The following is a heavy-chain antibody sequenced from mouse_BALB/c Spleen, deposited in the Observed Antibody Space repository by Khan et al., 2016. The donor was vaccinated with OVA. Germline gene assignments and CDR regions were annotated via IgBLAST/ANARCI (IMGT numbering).Heavy chain of an antibody. J-gene: IGHJ3*01. V-gene: IGHV1-52*01. CDR2: IDPYDSVT. CDR1: GYTFTSYW. CDR3: ARSPFAY. Sequence: QVQLQQPGAELVRPGASVKLSCEASGYTFTSYWMNWVKQSPEQGLEWIGRIDPYDSVTHYNQNFKDKAILTVDKSSSTAYMQLSSRTSDDSAVYYWARSPFAYWGQGTLVTVSA.